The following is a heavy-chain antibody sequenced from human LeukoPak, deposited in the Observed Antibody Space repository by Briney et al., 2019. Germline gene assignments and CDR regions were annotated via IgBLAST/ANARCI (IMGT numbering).Heavy chain of an antibody. CDR3: ATDSQYFDY. D-gene: IGHD2-21*01. CDR1: GDSFSGYY. Sequence: SETLSLTCAVYGDSFSGYYWSWIRQPPGKGLEWIGEVDHGGSTNYNPSLKSRVTISVDTSKNQFSLNLRFVTAADTAVYYCATDSQYFDYWGQGTLVTVSS. V-gene: IGHV4-34*01. CDR2: VDHGGST. J-gene: IGHJ4*02.